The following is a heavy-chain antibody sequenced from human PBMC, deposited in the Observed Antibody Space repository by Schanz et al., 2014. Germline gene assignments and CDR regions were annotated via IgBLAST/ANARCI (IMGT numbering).Heavy chain of an antibody. V-gene: IGHV3-33*06. Sequence: LVESGGGVVQPGRSLRLSCAASGFTFSSYGMHWVRQVPGKGLEWVAVVCYDGSKKYYADSVKGRFTTSRDNSKNTVYLQMNSLRDDDTAVYYCAKRFHCSGSHPFDYWGQGTLVTVSS. J-gene: IGHJ4*02. CDR2: VCYDGSKK. CDR3: AKRFHCSGSHPFDY. CDR1: GFTFSSYG. D-gene: IGHD3-10*02.